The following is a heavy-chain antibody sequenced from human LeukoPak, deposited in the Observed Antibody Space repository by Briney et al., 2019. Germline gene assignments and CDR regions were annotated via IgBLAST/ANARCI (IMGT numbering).Heavy chain of an antibody. CDR1: GFTFSSYA. V-gene: IGHV3-7*01. J-gene: IGHJ4*02. CDR2: IKQDGSEK. CDR3: ARDAPKYDYVWGSSFFDY. Sequence: GGSLRLSCAASGFTFSSYAMSWVRQAPGKGLEWVANIKQDGSEKYYVDSVKGRFTISRDNAKNSLYLQMNSLRAEDTAVYYCARDAPKYDYVWGSSFFDYWGQGTLVTVSS. D-gene: IGHD3-16*01.